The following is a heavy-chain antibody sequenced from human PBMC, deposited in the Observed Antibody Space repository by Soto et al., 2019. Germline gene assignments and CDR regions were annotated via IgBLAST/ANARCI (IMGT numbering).Heavy chain of an antibody. Sequence: SETLSLTCTASGGSVSNSNYYWGWICHSPGKGLEWIGSVYYMGRSYSKSSVKSRVTISVDTSKNQFSLNLNSVTASDTAVYFCVSQRTSVLTHAYSDYWGRGALVKVS. CDR3: VSQRTSVLTHAYSDY. D-gene: IGHD2-8*01. V-gene: IGHV4-39*01. J-gene: IGHJ4*02. CDR1: GGSVSNSNYY. CDR2: VYYMGRS.